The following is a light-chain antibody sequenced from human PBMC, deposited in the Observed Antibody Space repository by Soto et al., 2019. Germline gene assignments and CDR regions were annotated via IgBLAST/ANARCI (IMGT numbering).Light chain of an antibody. Sequence: DIQMTQSPSTLSASVGDRVTITCRASQSITDWLAWYQQKPGKAPKLLIYDASTLESGVPSRFSGSGSGTEFTLTISGLQPDDFATYYCQQYNSYSWTFGQGTKVEIK. J-gene: IGKJ1*01. V-gene: IGKV1-5*01. CDR2: DAS. CDR1: QSITDW. CDR3: QQYNSYSWT.